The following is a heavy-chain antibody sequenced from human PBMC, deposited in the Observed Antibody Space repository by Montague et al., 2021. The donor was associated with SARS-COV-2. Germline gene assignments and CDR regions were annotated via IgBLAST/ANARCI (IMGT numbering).Heavy chain of an antibody. J-gene: IGHJ6*02. V-gene: IGHV4-61*01. CDR3: ARDPWRITIFGVVTRYGMDV. CDR1: GGSVSSGSYY. CDR2: IYYSGST. Sequence: SETLYLTCTVSGGSVSSGSYYWSWIRQPPGKGLEWIGYIYYSGSTNYNPSLKSRVTISVDTSKNQFSLKLSSVTAADTAVYYCARDPWRITIFGVVTRYGMDVWGQVTTVTVSS. D-gene: IGHD3-3*01.